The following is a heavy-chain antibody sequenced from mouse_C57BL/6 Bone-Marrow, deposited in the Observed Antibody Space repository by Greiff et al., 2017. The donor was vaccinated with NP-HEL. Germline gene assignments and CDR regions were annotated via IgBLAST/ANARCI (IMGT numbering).Heavy chain of an antibody. J-gene: IGHJ2*01. CDR2: IYPGSGNT. CDR1: GYTFTDYY. CDR3: ARTELRPYYFDY. Sequence: VKLVESGAELVRPGASVKLSCKASGYTFTDYYINWVKQRPGQGLEWIARIYPGSGNTYYNEKFKGKATLTAEKSSSTAYMQLSSLTSEDSAVYFCARTELRPYYFDYWGQGTTLTVSS. V-gene: IGHV1-76*01. D-gene: IGHD1-2*01.